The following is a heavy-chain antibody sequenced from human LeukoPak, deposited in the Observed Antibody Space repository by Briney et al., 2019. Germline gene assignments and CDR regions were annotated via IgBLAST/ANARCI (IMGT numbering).Heavy chain of an antibody. V-gene: IGHV4-39*01. Sequence: SETLSLTCTVSGGSISSYYWSWIRQPPGKGLEWIGSIYYSGSTYYNPSLKSRVTISVDTSKNQFSLKLSSVTAADTAVYYCASYYYDSSGYYHAFDIWGQGTMVTVSS. CDR2: IYYSGST. D-gene: IGHD3-22*01. CDR3: ASYYYDSSGYYHAFDI. CDR1: GGSISSYY. J-gene: IGHJ3*02.